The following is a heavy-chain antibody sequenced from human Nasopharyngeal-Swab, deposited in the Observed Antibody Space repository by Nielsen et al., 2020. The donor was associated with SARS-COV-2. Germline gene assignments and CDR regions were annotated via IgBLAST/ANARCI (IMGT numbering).Heavy chain of an antibody. Sequence: SLKISCAASGFTFDDYAMHWVRQAPGKGLEWVSGISWNSGSIGYADSVKGRFTISRDNAKNSLYLQMNSLRAEDTAVYYCARGGADCSSTSCYVSYYYYYMDVWGKGTTVTVSS. V-gene: IGHV3-9*01. D-gene: IGHD2-2*01. J-gene: IGHJ6*03. CDR2: ISWNSGSI. CDR3: ARGGADCSSTSCYVSYYYYYMDV. CDR1: GFTFDDYA.